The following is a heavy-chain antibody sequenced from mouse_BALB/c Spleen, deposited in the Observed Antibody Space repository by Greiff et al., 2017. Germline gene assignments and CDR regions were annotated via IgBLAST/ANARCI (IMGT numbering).Heavy chain of an antibody. Sequence: EVKLQESGPGLVKPSQSLSLTCTVTGYSITSDYAWNWIRQFPGNKLEWMGYISYSGSTSYNPSLKSRISITRDTSKNQFFLQLNSVTTEDTATYYCARGYRYDVLFAYWGQGTLVTVSA. CDR3: ARGYRYDVLFAY. D-gene: IGHD2-14*01. CDR1: GYSITSDYA. J-gene: IGHJ3*01. CDR2: ISYSGST. V-gene: IGHV3-2*02.